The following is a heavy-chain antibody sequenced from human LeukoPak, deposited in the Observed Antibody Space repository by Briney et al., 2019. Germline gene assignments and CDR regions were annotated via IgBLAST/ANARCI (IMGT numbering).Heavy chain of an antibody. J-gene: IGHJ4*02. CDR1: GYTFTGYY. D-gene: IGHD4-17*01. CDR2: ISAYNGNT. Sequence: ASVKVSCKASGYTFTGYYMHWVRQAPGQGLEWMGWISAYNGNTNYAQKLQGRVTMTTDTSTSTAYMELRSLRSDDTAVYYCARRRQDYGDYDYWGQGTLVTVSS. CDR3: ARRRQDYGDYDY. V-gene: IGHV1-18*04.